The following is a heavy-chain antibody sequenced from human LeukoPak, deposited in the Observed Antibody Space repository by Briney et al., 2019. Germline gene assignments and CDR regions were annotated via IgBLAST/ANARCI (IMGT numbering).Heavy chain of an antibody. CDR3: ARQGPRYYGSGSYSPAYYFDY. Sequence: PSETLSLTCAVYGGSFSGHYWSWLRQLPGKGLEWIGQINHSGSTNYCPSLKSRGTISVDTSKNQFSLKLSSLTAADTAVYYCARQGPRYYGSGSYSPAYYFDYWGQGTLVTVSS. D-gene: IGHD3-10*01. CDR2: INHSGST. CDR1: GGSFSGHY. V-gene: IGHV4-34*01. J-gene: IGHJ4*02.